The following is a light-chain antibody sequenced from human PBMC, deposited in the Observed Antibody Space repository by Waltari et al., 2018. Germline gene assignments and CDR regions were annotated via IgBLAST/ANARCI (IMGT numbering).Light chain of an antibody. V-gene: IGKV3-11*01. CDR2: DSF. Sequence: EVVLTQSPATLSLSPGERATLLCRASRSISTDLAWYQQKPGKAPKILIFDSFNRATGIPARFSGSGSETDFTLTITNLEPEDFAVYYCQQRYSWPRTFGQGTKVEI. J-gene: IGKJ1*01. CDR3: QQRYSWPRT. CDR1: RSISTD.